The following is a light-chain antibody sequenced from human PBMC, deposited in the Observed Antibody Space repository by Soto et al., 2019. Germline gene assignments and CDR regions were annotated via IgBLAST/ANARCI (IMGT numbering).Light chain of an antibody. CDR2: AAS. CDR1: EGIRSE. CDR3: QQLNIYPIT. Sequence: IQMSQSPSSLSAAVGNRVAITCRTSEGIRSELAWYQQKPGKAPKLLIYAASTLQSGVPSRFSGSGSATDFTLTLSSLQPDDFAPYSCQQLNIYPITFGQGTRLEIK. V-gene: IGKV1-9*01. J-gene: IGKJ5*01.